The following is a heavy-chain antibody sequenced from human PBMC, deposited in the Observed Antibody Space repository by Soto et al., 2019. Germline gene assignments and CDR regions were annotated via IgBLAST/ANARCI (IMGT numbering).Heavy chain of an antibody. V-gene: IGHV6-1*01. CDR2: TYYRSKWHN. J-gene: IGHJ6*02. CDR1: GDSVSRNSAA. Sequence: QVQLQQSVPGLMKPSQPLSLTCAISGDSVSRNSAAWNWIRQSPSRGLEWLGRTYYRSKWHNDYAVSVKSRISINPDTSKNQFSLQLNSVSPEDTAVSYCSRDHGGLDVWGQGTAVTVSS. CDR3: SRDHGGLDV.